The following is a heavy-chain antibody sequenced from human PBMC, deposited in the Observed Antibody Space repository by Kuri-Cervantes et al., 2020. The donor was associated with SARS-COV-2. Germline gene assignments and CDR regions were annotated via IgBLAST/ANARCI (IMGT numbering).Heavy chain of an antibody. J-gene: IGHJ3*02. CDR3: ATPMGVGALDAFDI. D-gene: IGHD1-26*01. CDR2: IYSGGST. Sequence: ETLSLTCAASGFTVSSNYMSWVRQAPGKGLEWVSVIYSGGSTYYADSVKGRFTISRDNSKNTLYLQVNSLRAEDTAVYYCATPMGVGALDAFDIWGQGTMVTVSS. V-gene: IGHV3-53*01. CDR1: GFTVSSNY.